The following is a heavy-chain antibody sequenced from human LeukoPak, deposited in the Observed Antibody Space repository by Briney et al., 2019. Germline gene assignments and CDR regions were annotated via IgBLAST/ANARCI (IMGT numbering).Heavy chain of an antibody. Sequence: SETLSLTCAVYGGSFSGYYWSWIRQPPGKGLEWIGEINHSGSTNYNPSLKSRVTISVDTSKNQFSLRLNSVTAAGTAVYYCARQLGAYSYPFDIWGQGTKVTVSS. CDR3: ARQLGAYSYPFDI. V-gene: IGHV4-34*01. CDR1: GGSFSGYY. J-gene: IGHJ3*02. D-gene: IGHD3-16*01. CDR2: INHSGST.